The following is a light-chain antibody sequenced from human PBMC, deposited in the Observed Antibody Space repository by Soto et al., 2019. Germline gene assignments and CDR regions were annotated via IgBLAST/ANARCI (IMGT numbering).Light chain of an antibody. V-gene: IGKV3-15*01. J-gene: IGKJ1*01. CDR1: QSVSSN. CDR3: QQYNNWPPWT. Sequence: EIVMTQSPATLSVSPEERATLSCRGSQSVSSNLAWYQQKPGQAPRLLIYGASTRATGIPARFSGSGSGTEYTLTISSLQSEDFAVYYCQQYNNWPPWTFGQGTKVEIK. CDR2: GAS.